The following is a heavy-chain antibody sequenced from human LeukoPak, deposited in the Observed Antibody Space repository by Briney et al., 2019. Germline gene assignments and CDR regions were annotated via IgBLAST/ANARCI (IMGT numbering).Heavy chain of an antibody. CDR2: INQDGSEK. J-gene: IGHJ4*02. Sequence: GGSLRLSCAASGFTFSSYWKSWVRQAPGKGLEWVANINQDGSEKYYVDSVKGRFTMSRDNAKNSLYLQMNSLRAEDMAVYYCARITSGLDYWGQGTLVTVSS. V-gene: IGHV3-7*01. CDR1: GFTFSSYW. CDR3: ARITSGLDY. D-gene: IGHD3-10*01.